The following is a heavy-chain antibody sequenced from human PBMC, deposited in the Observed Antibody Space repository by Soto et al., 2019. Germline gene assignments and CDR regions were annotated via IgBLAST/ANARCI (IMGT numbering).Heavy chain of an antibody. CDR2: ISSSSSYT. CDR3: ASVLSGSYALGDY. CDR1: GFTFSDYY. V-gene: IGHV3-11*05. D-gene: IGHD1-26*01. J-gene: IGHJ4*02. Sequence: QVQLVESGGGLVKPGGSLRLSCAASGFTFSDYYMSWIRQAPGKGLEWVSYISSSSSYTNYADSVKGRFTISRDNAKNALYLQMNSVSAEDPAVYYCASVLSGSYALGDYWGQGTLVTVSS.